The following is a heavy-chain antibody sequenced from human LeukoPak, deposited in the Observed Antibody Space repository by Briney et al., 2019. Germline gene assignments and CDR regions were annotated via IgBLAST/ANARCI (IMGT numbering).Heavy chain of an antibody. V-gene: IGHV3-15*01. CDR3: TTGRTMKEY. CDR2: IRSKKDGGTN. D-gene: IGHD3-22*01. J-gene: IGHJ4*02. Sequence: AGSLTLSCAASGFTFSNAWMGWVRQAPGKGLEWVGRIRSKKDGGTNGYAGPVTERFGISTNDTKTTLYPQMNSLEIEDTAVYFCTTGRTMKEYWGQGTLVTVSS. CDR1: GFTFSNAW.